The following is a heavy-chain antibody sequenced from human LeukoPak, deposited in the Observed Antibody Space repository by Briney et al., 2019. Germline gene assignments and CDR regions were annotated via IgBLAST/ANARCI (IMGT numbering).Heavy chain of an antibody. Sequence: PSETLSLTCTVSGGSISSGSYYWSWIRQPAGKGLEWIGRIYTSGSTNYNPSLKSRVTISVDASKNQFSLKPSSVTAADTAVYYCARTNDYSNYRWFDPWGQGTLVTVSS. D-gene: IGHD4-11*01. V-gene: IGHV4-61*02. CDR3: ARTNDYSNYRWFDP. CDR2: IYTSGST. J-gene: IGHJ5*02. CDR1: GGSISSGSYY.